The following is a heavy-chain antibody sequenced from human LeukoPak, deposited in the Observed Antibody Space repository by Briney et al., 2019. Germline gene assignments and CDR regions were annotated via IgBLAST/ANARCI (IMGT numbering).Heavy chain of an antibody. D-gene: IGHD3-22*01. J-gene: IGHJ4*02. Sequence: GGSLRLSCAASGFTFSTYAMNWVRQAPGKGMEWVSGISGSGDNTYYTNSVKGRFTISRDKSKDTLYLQMNSLRAEDTAVYYCAKERSSGVYRLFDYWGQGTLVTVSS. V-gene: IGHV3-23*01. CDR3: AKERSSGVYRLFDY. CDR1: GFTFSTYA. CDR2: ISGSGDNT.